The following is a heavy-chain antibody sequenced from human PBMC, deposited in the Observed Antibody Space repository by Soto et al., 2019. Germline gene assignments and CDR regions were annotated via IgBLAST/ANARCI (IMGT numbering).Heavy chain of an antibody. Sequence: QVQLVQSGAEVKKPGSSVKVSCTASGGTFSSYAISWVRQAPGQGLEWMGGIIPIFGTANYAQKFQGRVTITADEATRTDYMELSSLRAEDTALYYCASQRGDLGRGVNYYGMDVWGQGTTVTVSS. CDR3: ASQRGDLGRGVNYYGMDV. CDR1: GGTFSSYA. D-gene: IGHD7-27*01. CDR2: IIPIFGTA. V-gene: IGHV1-69*01. J-gene: IGHJ6*02.